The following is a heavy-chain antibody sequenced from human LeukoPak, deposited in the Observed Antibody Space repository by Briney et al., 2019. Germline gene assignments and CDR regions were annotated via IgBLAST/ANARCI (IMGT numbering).Heavy chain of an antibody. CDR3: AKDSNLCSSTSCHPRDWYFDL. J-gene: IGHJ2*01. V-gene: IGHV3-30*02. Sequence: GGSLRLSCAASGFTFSSYGMHWVRQAPGKGLEWVAFIRYDGSNKYYADSVKGRFTISRDNSKNTLYLQMNSLRAEDTAVYYCAKDSNLCSSTSCHPRDWYFDLWGRGTLVTVSS. CDR2: IRYDGSNK. CDR1: GFTFSSYG. D-gene: IGHD2-2*01.